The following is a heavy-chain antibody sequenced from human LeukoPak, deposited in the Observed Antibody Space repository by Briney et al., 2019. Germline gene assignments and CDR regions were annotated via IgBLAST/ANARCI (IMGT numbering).Heavy chain of an antibody. CDR1: GDSVSSNSAA. V-gene: IGHV6-1*01. D-gene: IGHD6-13*01. J-gene: IGHJ5*02. CDR2: TYYRSKWYN. Sequence: SQTLSLTCAISGDSVSSNSAAWNWIRQSPSRGLEWLGRTYYRSKWYNDYAVSVKSRITINPDTSKNQFSLQLNSVTPEDTAVYYCARDKSLYSSSWYVNWFDPWGQGTPVTVSS. CDR3: ARDKSLYSSSWYVNWFDP.